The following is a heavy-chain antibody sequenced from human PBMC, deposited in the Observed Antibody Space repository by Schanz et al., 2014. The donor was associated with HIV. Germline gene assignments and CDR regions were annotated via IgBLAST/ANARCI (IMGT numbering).Heavy chain of an antibody. V-gene: IGHV3-30*03. CDR2: ISYDGSNK. J-gene: IGHJ4*02. CDR1: GFTFSHYW. Sequence: QVQLVESGGCLVQPGGSLRLSCVASGFTFSHYWMSWVRQAPGKGLEWVAVISYDGSNKYYADSVKGRFTISRDNSKNTLYLQMNKLSAEDAAVYYCARAPYTSSTRIDYWGQGTLVTVSS. D-gene: IGHD6-6*01. CDR3: ARAPYTSSTRIDY.